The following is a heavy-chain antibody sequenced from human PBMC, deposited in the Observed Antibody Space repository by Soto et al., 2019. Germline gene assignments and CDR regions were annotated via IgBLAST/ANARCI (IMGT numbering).Heavy chain of an antibody. J-gene: IGHJ4*02. D-gene: IGHD6-19*01. Sequence: WGTVSLTCTVHGGSISSNDCSWILQPPGKGLEWIGYIYYSGSTNYNPSLKSRVTISVDTSKNQFSLKLSSVTAADTAVYYCARGGNSGWLYYFAYCAQGTFVTVSS. CDR3: ARGGNSGWLYYFAY. CDR2: IYYSGST. V-gene: IGHV4-59*01. CDR1: GGSISSND.